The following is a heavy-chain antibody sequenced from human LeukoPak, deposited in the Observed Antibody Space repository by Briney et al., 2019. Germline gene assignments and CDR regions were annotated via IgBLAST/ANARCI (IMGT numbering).Heavy chain of an antibody. V-gene: IGHV3-23*01. J-gene: IGHJ4*02. Sequence: GGSLRLSCAASGFTFSSYAMSWVRQAPGKGLEWVSAISGSGGSTYYADSVKGRFTISRDNSKNTLYLQMNSLRAEDTAVYYCAKALQRADDFWSGLTDFDYWGQGTLVTVSS. CDR3: AKALQRADDFWSGLTDFDY. CDR1: GFTFSSYA. CDR2: ISGSGGST. D-gene: IGHD3-3*01.